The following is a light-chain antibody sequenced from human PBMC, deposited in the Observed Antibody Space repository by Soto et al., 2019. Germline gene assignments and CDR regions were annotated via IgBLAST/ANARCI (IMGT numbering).Light chain of an antibody. CDR1: QSVLYTANNKNY. Sequence: DVVMTQSPDYLAVPLGERATINCKSSQSVLYTANNKNYLAWYQHKPGQPPKLLIYWASTRASGVPDRFSASGSCKDFSLTISSLQAEDLAVYFCRHYYNTPPYTFGQGTKVEIK. CDR3: RHYYNTPPYT. V-gene: IGKV4-1*01. J-gene: IGKJ2*01. CDR2: WAS.